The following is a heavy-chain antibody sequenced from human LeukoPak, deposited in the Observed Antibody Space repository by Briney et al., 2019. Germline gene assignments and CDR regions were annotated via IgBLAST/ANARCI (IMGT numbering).Heavy chain of an antibody. CDR1: GYTFTSYD. J-gene: IGHJ4*02. Sequence: ASVKVSCKASGYTFTSYDINWVRQATGQGLEWMVWMSPDSGYTGYAQTFQGRVTLTRNTSVSTAFMELSSLRSEDTAVYYCEIYSGYDSFWGQGTLVTVSS. CDR3: EIYSGYDSF. D-gene: IGHD5-12*01. CDR2: MSPDSGYT. V-gene: IGHV1-8*01.